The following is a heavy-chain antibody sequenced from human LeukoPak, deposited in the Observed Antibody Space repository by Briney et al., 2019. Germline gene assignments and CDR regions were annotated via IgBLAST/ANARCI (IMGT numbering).Heavy chain of an antibody. Sequence: GGSLRLSCAASGFTFSSYAMSWVRQAPGKGLEWVSGINWNGGSTGYADSVKGRFTISRDNAKNSLYLQMNSLRAEDTALYYCARDRTGVNDYWGQGTLVTVSS. CDR2: INWNGGST. CDR3: ARDRTGVNDY. J-gene: IGHJ4*02. V-gene: IGHV3-20*04. CDR1: GFTFSSYA. D-gene: IGHD1-1*01.